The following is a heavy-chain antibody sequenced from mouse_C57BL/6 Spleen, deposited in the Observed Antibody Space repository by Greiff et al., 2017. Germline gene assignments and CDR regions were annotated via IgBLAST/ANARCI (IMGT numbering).Heavy chain of an antibody. CDR3: ARGGGVITTVVVDY. CDR1: GSNIKNTY. CDR2: IDPANGNT. D-gene: IGHD1-1*01. V-gene: IGHV14-3*01. Sequence: EVKLMESVAELVRPGASVKLSCTASGSNIKNTYMHWVKQRPEQGLEWIGRIDPANGNTKYAPKFQGKATITADTSSNTAYLQLSSLTSEDTAIYYCARGGGVITTVVVDYWGQGTTLTVSS. J-gene: IGHJ2*01.